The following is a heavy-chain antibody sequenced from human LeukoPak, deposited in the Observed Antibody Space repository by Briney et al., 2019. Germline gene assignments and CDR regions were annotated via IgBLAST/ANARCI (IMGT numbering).Heavy chain of an antibody. CDR1: EFTFRSYA. Sequence: PGGSLRLSCAASEFTFRSYAMSWVRQAPGKGLEWFSPIGSGGVDTHYADSVKGRFTISRDNSKNTLYLQMNSLSAADTAVFYCARPGVTTAGTRWFDPWGQGTLVTVSS. V-gene: IGHV3-23*01. CDR3: ARPGVTTAGTRWFDP. D-gene: IGHD6-13*01. CDR2: IGSGGVDT. J-gene: IGHJ5*02.